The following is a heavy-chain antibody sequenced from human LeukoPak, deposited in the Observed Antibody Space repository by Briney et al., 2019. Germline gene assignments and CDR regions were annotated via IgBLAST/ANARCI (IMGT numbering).Heavy chain of an antibody. CDR1: GGSISSYY. J-gene: IGHJ5*02. Sequence: SETLSLTCTVSGGSISSYYWSWIRQPPGKGLEWIGYIYHSGSTNYNPSLKSRVTISVDTSKNQFSLKLSSVTAADTAVYYCARHETRSCCGFDPWGQGTLVTVSS. CDR2: IYHSGST. CDR3: ARHETRSCCGFDP. D-gene: IGHD2-15*01. V-gene: IGHV4-59*08.